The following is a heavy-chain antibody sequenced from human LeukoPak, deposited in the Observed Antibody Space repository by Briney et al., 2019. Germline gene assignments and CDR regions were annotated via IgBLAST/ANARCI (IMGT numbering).Heavy chain of an antibody. J-gene: IGHJ5*02. D-gene: IGHD1-1*01. V-gene: IGHV1-69*05. CDR1: GGTFSSYA. Sequence: SVKVSCKASGGTFSSYAISWVRQAPGQGLEWMGRIIPIFGTANYAQKFQGRVTITTDESTSTAYMELSSLRSEDTAVYYCARGTPKRNWFDPWGQGTLVTVSS. CDR3: ARGTPKRNWFDP. CDR2: IIPIFGTA.